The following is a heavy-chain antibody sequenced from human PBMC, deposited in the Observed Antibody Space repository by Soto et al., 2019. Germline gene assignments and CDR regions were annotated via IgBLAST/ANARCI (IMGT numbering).Heavy chain of an antibody. D-gene: IGHD6-13*01. CDR2: ISSSSSYI. CDR3: ARDFGIAAAGKGDY. Sequence: VQLVESGGGLVKPGGSLRLSCAASGFTFSSYSMNWVRQAPGKGLEWVSSISSSSSYIYYADSVKGRFTISRDNAKNSLYLQMNSLRAEDTAVYYCARDFGIAAAGKGDYWGQGTLVTVSS. CDR1: GFTFSSYS. V-gene: IGHV3-21*01. J-gene: IGHJ4*02.